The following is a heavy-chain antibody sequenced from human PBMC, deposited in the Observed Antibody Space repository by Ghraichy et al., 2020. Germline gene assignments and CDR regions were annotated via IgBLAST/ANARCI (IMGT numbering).Heavy chain of an antibody. V-gene: IGHV3-30*02. D-gene: IGHD3-22*01. J-gene: IGHJ5*02. CDR1: GFTFSSYG. CDR3: AIFPGSSGYYPGWFDP. CDR2: IRYDGSNK. Sequence: GGSLRLSCAASGFTFSSYGMHWVRQAPGKGLEWVAFIRYDGSNKYYADSVKGRFTISRDSSKNTLYLQMNSLRAEDTAVYYCAIFPGSSGYYPGWFDPWGQGTLVTVSS.